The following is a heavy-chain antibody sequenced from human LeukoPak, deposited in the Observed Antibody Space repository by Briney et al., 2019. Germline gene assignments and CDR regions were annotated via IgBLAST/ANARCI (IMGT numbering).Heavy chain of an antibody. J-gene: IGHJ4*02. CDR3: AQQLRFLEWFYVY. D-gene: IGHD3-3*01. CDR1: GFTLSTSGLC. Sequence: SGLTLANPTQALTLTCTISGFTLSTSGLCVGWICQPPAKALEWLALIFWNDDKRYSPSLKSSLTITKDTSKNQVVLTMTNMDPENTATYYCAQQLRFLEWFYVYWGQGTLVTVSS. CDR2: IFWNDDK. V-gene: IGHV2-5*01.